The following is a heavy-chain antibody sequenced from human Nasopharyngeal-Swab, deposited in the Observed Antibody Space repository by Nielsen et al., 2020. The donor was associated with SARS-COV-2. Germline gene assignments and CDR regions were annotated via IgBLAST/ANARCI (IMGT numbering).Heavy chain of an antibody. CDR3: ARGGGSHFGAFDY. CDR1: GFTFSSYA. Sequence: GESLKISCAASGFTFSSYAMHWVRQAPGKGLEWVAVISYDGSNKYYADSVKGRFTISRDNSKNTLYLQMNSLRAEDTAVYYCARGGGSHFGAFDYWGQGTLVTVSS. J-gene: IGHJ4*02. V-gene: IGHV3-30*04. D-gene: IGHD1-26*01. CDR2: ISYDGSNK.